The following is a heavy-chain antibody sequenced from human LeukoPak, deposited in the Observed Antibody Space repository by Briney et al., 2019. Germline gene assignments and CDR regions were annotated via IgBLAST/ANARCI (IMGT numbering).Heavy chain of an antibody. D-gene: IGHD3-22*01. CDR3: ARGEYYYDGGY. CDR2: IKQDGSEK. V-gene: IGHV3-7*04. J-gene: IGHJ4*02. CDR1: GFTFSSYW. Sequence: PGGSLRLSCAASGFTFSSYWMSWVRQAPGKGLEWVADIKQDGSEKYYVDSVKGRFTISRDNAKNSLFLQMNSLRAEETAVYYCARGEYYYDGGYWGQGTLVTVSS.